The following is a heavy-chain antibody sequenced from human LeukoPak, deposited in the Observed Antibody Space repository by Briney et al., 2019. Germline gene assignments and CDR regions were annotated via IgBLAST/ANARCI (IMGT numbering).Heavy chain of an antibody. Sequence: ASVKVSCKASGYTFTSYDINWVRQATGQGLEWMGWMNPNSGNTGYAQKFQGRVTMTRNTSISTAYMELSSLRSEDTAVYYCTVLGYCSGGSCYSVDYWGQGTLVSVSS. CDR1: GYTFTSYD. CDR3: TVLGYCSGGSCYSVDY. V-gene: IGHV1-8*01. J-gene: IGHJ4*02. CDR2: MNPNSGNT. D-gene: IGHD2-15*01.